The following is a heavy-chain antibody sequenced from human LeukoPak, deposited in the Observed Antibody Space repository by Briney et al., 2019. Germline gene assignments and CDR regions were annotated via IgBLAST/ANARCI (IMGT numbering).Heavy chain of an antibody. V-gene: IGHV1-18*01. D-gene: IGHD3-22*01. CDR2: ISGNNDNT. Sequence: GASVKVSCKASGYTFSTYCIGWVRQAPGQGLEWMGWISGNNDNTNYAQKFQGRVTLTADTSTSTAYMDLRSLTSDDTAVYYCVRNHYDSSGYPHWGQGTLVTVSS. CDR3: VRNHYDSSGYPH. J-gene: IGHJ4*02. CDR1: GYTFSTYC.